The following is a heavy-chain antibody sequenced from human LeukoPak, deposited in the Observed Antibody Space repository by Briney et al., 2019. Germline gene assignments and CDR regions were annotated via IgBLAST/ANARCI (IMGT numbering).Heavy chain of an antibody. CDR3: ARPLHDHSSGWYYFDY. J-gene: IGHJ4*02. CDR1: GGSISSSYYY. Sequence: PSETLSLTCIVSGGSISSSYYYWGWIRQPPGKGLEWIGTMYYSGSTYYNPSLKSRVTMSVDTSKNQFSLKLSSVTAADTAVYYCARPLHDHSSGWYYFDYWGQGTLVTVSS. D-gene: IGHD6-19*01. CDR2: MYYSGST. V-gene: IGHV4-39*07.